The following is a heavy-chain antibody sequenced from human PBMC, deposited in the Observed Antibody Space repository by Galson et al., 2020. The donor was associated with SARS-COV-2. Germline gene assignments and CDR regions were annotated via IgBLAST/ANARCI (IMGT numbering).Heavy chain of an antibody. Sequence: GGSLRLSCAASGFTFDDYAMHWVRQAPGKGLEGVPGISWNSGSIGYAESVKGRFNISRDNAKNYLYLQMNSLRAEDTALYYCAKDSGDLGDEYFQQWGQGTLVTGSS. CDR3: AKDSGDLGDEYFQQ. CDR2: ISWNSGSI. V-gene: IGHV3-9*01. J-gene: IGHJ1*01. D-gene: IGHD4-17*01. CDR1: GFTFDDYA.